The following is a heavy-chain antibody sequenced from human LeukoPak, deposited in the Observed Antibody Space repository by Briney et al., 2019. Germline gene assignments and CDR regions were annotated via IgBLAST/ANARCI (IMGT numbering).Heavy chain of an antibody. V-gene: IGHV3-30*01. D-gene: IGHD6-13*01. J-gene: IGHJ6*03. CDR2: ISYDGSNK. Sequence: GGSLRLSCAASGLTFSSYAMHWVRQAPGKGLEWVAVISYDGSNKYYADSVKGRFTISRDNSKNTLYLQMNSLRAEDTAVYYCARDPTAGIAAAGDSYYYYYMDVWGKGTTVTVSS. CDR1: GLTFSSYA. CDR3: ARDPTAGIAAAGDSYYYYYMDV.